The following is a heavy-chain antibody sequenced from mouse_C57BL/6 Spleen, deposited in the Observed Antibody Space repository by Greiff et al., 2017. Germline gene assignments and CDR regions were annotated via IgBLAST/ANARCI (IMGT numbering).Heavy chain of an antibody. CDR3: ASTTTVFEGFAY. V-gene: IGHV7-1*01. CDR2: SRNKANDYTT. Sequence: EVKVVESGGGLVQSGRSLRLSCATSGFTFSDFYMEWVRQAPGKGLEWIAASRNKANDYTTEDSASVKGRFIVSRDTSQSILYLQMNALRAEDTAIYYCASTTTVFEGFAYWGQGTLVTVSA. D-gene: IGHD1-1*01. CDR1: GFTFSDFY. J-gene: IGHJ3*01.